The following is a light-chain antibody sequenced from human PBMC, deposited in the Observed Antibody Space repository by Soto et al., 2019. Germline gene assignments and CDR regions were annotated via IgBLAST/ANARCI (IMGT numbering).Light chain of an antibody. V-gene: IGLV2-14*01. J-gene: IGLJ1*01. CDR1: SSDVGGYNS. Sequence: QSALTQPASVSESPGQSITISCTGTSSDVGGYNSVSWYQQHPGKAPKLMIYEVSNRPSGVSNRFSGSKSGNTASPTISGLQAEDEADYYCSSYTTSSTLLYVFGTGTKRTVL. CDR3: SSYTTSSTLLYV. CDR2: EVS.